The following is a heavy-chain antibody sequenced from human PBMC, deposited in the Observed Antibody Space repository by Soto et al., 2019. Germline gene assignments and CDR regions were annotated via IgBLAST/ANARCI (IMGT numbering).Heavy chain of an antibody. V-gene: IGHV3-21*01. CDR2: ISSISSYI. J-gene: IGHJ6*02. D-gene: IGHD3-22*01. CDR1: GFTFRSYE. CDR3: ASNLYYYDSSGSGRSEDYYYYYGMDV. Sequence: CVASGFTFRSYEMNWVRQAPGKGLELFSSISSISSYIYYADSVKGRFTISRDNAKNSLYLQMNSLRAEDTAVYYCASNLYYYDSSGSGRSEDYYYYYGMDVWGQGTTVTVSS.